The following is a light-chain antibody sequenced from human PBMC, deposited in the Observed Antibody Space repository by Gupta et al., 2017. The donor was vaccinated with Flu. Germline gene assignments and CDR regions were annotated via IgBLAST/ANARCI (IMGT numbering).Light chain of an antibody. Sequence: DPQMPPSPSTLSASVGDRVTITCRASQSISSWLAWYQQKPGKAPKLLIYKASSLESGVPSRFSGSGSGTEFTLTISSLQPDDFATYYCQQYNSYSGTFGQGTKVEIK. V-gene: IGKV1-5*03. CDR2: KAS. CDR3: QQYNSYSGT. J-gene: IGKJ1*01. CDR1: QSISSW.